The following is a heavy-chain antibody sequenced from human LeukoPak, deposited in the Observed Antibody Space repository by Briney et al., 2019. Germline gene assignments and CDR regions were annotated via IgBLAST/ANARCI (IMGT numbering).Heavy chain of an antibody. D-gene: IGHD3-10*01. CDR1: GLTFSDYY. J-gene: IGHJ5*02. CDR3: ACCYYGSGSYLP. Sequence: PGGSLRLSCAASGLTFSDYYMSWIRQAPGKGLEWVSYISGSGSTIYYADSVKGRFTISRDNAKNSLYLQMNTLRVEDTALYYCACCYYGSGSYLPWGQGTLVIVSS. CDR2: ISGSGSTI. V-gene: IGHV3-11*01.